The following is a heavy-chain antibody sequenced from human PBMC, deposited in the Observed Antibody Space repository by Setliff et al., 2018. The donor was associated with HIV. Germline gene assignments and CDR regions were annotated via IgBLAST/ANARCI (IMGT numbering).Heavy chain of an antibody. CDR1: GGSISSSSHY. J-gene: IGHJ5*02. D-gene: IGHD6-6*01. CDR3: ARVSRGGSSPGWFDP. CDR2: IYYSGGT. Sequence: KPSETLSLTCTVSGGSISSSSHYWGWIRQPPGKGLEWIGSIYYSGGTYYNPSLKSRVTISVDTSKNQFSLKLSSVTAADTAVYYCARVSRGGSSPGWFDPWGQGTLVTVSS. V-gene: IGHV4-39*07.